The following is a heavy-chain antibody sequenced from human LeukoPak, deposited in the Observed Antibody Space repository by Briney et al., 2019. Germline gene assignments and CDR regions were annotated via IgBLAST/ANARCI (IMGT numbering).Heavy chain of an antibody. J-gene: IGHJ6*02. CDR3: ARRDVGGVGATAYYYYGMDV. Sequence: ASVKVSCKASGYTFTSYYMHWVRQAPGQGLEWMRIINPSGGSTSYAQKFQGRVTMTRDTSTSTVYMELSSLRSEDTAVYYCARRDVGGVGATAYYYYGMDVWGQGTTVTVSS. CDR2: INPSGGST. V-gene: IGHV1-46*01. CDR1: GYTFTSYY. D-gene: IGHD1-26*01.